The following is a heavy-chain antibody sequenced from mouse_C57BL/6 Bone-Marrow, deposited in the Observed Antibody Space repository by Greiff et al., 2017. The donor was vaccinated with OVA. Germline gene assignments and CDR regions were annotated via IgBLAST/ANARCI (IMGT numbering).Heavy chain of an antibody. V-gene: IGHV5-6*02. D-gene: IGHD2-4*01. CDR1: GFTFSSYG. CDR3: ARHDYDGGYFDV. CDR2: ISSGGSYT. J-gene: IGHJ1*03. Sequence: DVKLVESGGDLVKPGGSLKLSCAASGFTFSSYGMSWVRQTPDKRLEWVATISSGGSYTYYPDSVKGRFTISRDNAKNTLYLQMSSLKSEDTAMYYCARHDYDGGYFDVWGTGTTVTVSS.